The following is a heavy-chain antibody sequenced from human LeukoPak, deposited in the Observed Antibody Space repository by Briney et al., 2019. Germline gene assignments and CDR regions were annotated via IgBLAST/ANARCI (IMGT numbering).Heavy chain of an antibody. CDR3: VRGMQPSLMRASGMSY. D-gene: IGHD2-8*01. J-gene: IGHJ4*02. V-gene: IGHV3-23*01. CDR1: GFPFNIYS. Sequence: GGSLRLSCTTSGFPFNIYSMAWARQAPGKGLEWVSSISSKGDYIFYADSVKGRFTISRDSSANSMYLQMNSLRAEDAAVYYCVRGMQPSLMRASGMSYWGQGTLVIVSS. CDR2: ISSKGDYI.